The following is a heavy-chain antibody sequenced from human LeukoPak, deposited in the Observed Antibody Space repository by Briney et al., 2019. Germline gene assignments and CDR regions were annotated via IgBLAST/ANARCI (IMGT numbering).Heavy chain of an antibody. CDR2: IYYSGST. J-gene: IGHJ4*02. Sequence: SQTLSLTCTVSGGSISSGGYYWSWIRQHPGKGLEWIGYIYYSGSTYYNPSLKSRVTISVDTSKNQFSLKLSSVTAADTAVYYCARAVGSGSYYRAYFDYWGQGTLVTVSP. CDR1: GGSISSGGYY. D-gene: IGHD3-10*01. V-gene: IGHV4-31*03. CDR3: ARAVGSGSYYRAYFDY.